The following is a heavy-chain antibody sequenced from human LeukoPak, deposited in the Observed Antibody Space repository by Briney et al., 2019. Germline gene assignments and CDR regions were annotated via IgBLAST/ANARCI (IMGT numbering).Heavy chain of an antibody. J-gene: IGHJ4*02. CDR1: GFTFSSYG. CDR3: AKARPVGATTSRTYPDY. V-gene: IGHV3-30*18. Sequence: GGSLRISCGASGFTFSSYGMHWVRQAPGKGLEWVAVISYDGSNKYYADSVKGRFTISRDNSKNTLYLQMNSLRAEDTAVYYCAKARPVGATTSRTYPDYWGQGTLVTVSS. CDR2: ISYDGSNK. D-gene: IGHD1-26*01.